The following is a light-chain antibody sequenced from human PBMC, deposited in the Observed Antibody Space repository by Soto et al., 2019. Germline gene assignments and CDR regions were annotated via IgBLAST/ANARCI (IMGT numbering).Light chain of an antibody. J-gene: IGLJ2*01. CDR2: EVG. V-gene: IGLV2-18*02. Sequence: QSALTQPPSVSGSPGQSVTISCTGTSSDVGSYNRVSWYQQPPGTAPKVIIYEVGNRPSGVPDRFSGSKSGNTASLTISGLQAEDEANYYCSSYTSNNIVIFGGGTKLTVL. CDR3: SSYTSNNIVI. CDR1: SSDVGSYNR.